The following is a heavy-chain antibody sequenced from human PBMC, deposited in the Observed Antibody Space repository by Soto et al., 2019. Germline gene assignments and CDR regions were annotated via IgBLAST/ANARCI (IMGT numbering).Heavy chain of an antibody. CDR1: GFTFGDYA. V-gene: IGHV3-49*03. J-gene: IGHJ3*02. CDR2: IRSKAYGGTT. Sequence: GGSLRLSCTASGFTFGDYAMSWFRQAPGKGLEWVGFIRSKAYGGTTEYAASVKGRFTISRDDSKSIAYLQMNSLKTEDTAVYYCGTDPGEDAFDIWGQGTMVTVSS. CDR3: GTDPGEDAFDI.